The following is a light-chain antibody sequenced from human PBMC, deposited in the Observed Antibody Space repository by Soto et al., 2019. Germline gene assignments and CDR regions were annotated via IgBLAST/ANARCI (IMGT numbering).Light chain of an antibody. Sequence: PGERATLSCRASQSVSSSYLAWYQQKPGQAPRLLIYGTSFRATGIPDRFSGSGSGTDFTLTISRLEPEDFAAYYCQYWGSSPPQYIFGQGTKLEIK. CDR2: GTS. CDR3: QYWGSSPPQYI. J-gene: IGKJ2*01. CDR1: QSVSSSY. V-gene: IGKV3-20*01.